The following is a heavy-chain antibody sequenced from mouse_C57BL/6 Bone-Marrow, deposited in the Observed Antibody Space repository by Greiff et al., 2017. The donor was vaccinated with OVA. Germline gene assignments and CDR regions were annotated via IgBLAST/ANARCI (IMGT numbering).Heavy chain of an antibody. CDR1: GFSLSTFGMG. Sequence: QVTLKESGPGILQPSQTLSLTCSFSGFSLSTFGMGVGWIRQPSGKGLEWLAHIWWDDDKYYNPALKSRLTISKDTSKNQVFLKIANVDTADTATYYCARIRELLVEVFYYYGRHYFDYWGQGTTLTVSS. D-gene: IGHD1-1*01. V-gene: IGHV8-8*01. CDR3: ARIRELLVEVFYYYGRHYFDY. J-gene: IGHJ2*01. CDR2: IWWDDDK.